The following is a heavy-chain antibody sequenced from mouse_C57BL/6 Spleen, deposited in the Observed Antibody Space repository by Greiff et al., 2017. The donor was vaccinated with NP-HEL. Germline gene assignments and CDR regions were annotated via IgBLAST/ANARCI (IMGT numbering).Heavy chain of an antibody. V-gene: IGHV1-22*01. CDR1: GYTFTDYN. CDR2: INPNNGGT. Sequence: EVQLQQSGPELVKPGASVKMSCKASGYTFTDYNMHWVKQSHGKSLEWIGYINPNNGGTSYNQKFKGKATLTVNKSSSTAYMELRSLTSEDSAVYYCASTVVESFDYWGQGTTLTVSS. D-gene: IGHD1-1*01. J-gene: IGHJ2*01. CDR3: ASTVVESFDY.